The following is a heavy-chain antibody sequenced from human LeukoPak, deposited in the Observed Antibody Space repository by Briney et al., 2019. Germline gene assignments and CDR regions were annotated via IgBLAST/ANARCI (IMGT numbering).Heavy chain of an antibody. D-gene: IGHD6-13*01. J-gene: IGHJ5*02. Sequence: SVKVSCKASGVTFSSYTISWVRQAPGQGLEWMGRIIPILGTANYAQKFQGRVTITADESTSTAYMELSSLRSEDTAVYYCARDRYSSSGYNWFDPWGQGTLVTVSS. CDR2: IIPILGTA. V-gene: IGHV1-69*08. CDR3: ARDRYSSSGYNWFDP. CDR1: GVTFSSYT.